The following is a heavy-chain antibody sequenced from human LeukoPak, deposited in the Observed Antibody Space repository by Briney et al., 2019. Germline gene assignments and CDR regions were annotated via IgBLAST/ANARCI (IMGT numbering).Heavy chain of an antibody. D-gene: IGHD2-2*02. Sequence: GGSLRLSCAASGFTFSSYAMQWVRQAPGKGLEWVAFVLYDGSNKYYADSVKGRFTISRDNSKNTLYLQMNSLRAEDTAVYYCATLQDIVVVPAAILRGFDYWGQGTLVTVSS. J-gene: IGHJ4*02. CDR1: GFTFSSYA. V-gene: IGHV3-30*02. CDR2: VLYDGSNK. CDR3: ATLQDIVVVPAAILRGFDY.